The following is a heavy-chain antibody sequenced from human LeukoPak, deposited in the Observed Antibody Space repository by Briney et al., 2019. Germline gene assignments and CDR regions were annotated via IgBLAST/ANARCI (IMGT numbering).Heavy chain of an antibody. CDR1: GFTFTNNW. J-gene: IGHJ4*02. CDR3: ARDVYSGAFDY. D-gene: IGHD5-12*01. Sequence: GGSLRLSCAASGFTFTNNWMNWVRQAPGKGLEWVANINQDGDRKNYVDSVKGRFTISRDNAKNSLFLQMNSLRVEDMAVYYCARDVYSGAFDYWGQGTLVTVSS. CDR2: INQDGDRK. V-gene: IGHV3-7*01.